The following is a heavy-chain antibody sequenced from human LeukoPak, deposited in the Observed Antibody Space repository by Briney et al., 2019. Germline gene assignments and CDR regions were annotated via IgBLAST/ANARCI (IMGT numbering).Heavy chain of an antibody. D-gene: IGHD6-6*01. CDR3: ARDSQQLVGWVYYYYYYGMDV. CDR2: INTSGGST. CDR1: GYTFTSYY. J-gene: IGHJ6*02. V-gene: IGHV1-46*01. Sequence: ASVKVSCKASGYTFTSYYMHWVRHAPGQGLEWMGIINTSGGSTSYAQKFQGRVTMTRDTSTSTVYMELSSLRSEDTAVYYCARDSQQLVGWVYYYYYYGMDVWGQGTTVTVSS.